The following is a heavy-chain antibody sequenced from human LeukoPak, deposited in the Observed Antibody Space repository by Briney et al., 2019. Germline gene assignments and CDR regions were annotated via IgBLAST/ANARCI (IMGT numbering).Heavy chain of an antibody. CDR1: GGPISSYY. CDR3: ARAGYYDILTGPTLDY. J-gene: IGHJ4*02. CDR2: IYYSGST. V-gene: IGHV4-59*01. D-gene: IGHD3-9*01. Sequence: PSETLSLTCTVSGGPISSYYWSWIREPPGKGLEWIGYIYYSGSTSYNHSHKSRVTISVDTSKNQFSLKLSSVTAADTAVYYCARAGYYDILTGPTLDYWGQGTLVTVSS.